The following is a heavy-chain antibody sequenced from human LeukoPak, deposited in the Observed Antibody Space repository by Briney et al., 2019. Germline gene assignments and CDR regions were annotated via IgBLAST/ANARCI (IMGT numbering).Heavy chain of an antibody. J-gene: IGHJ4*02. V-gene: IGHV3-30*03. D-gene: IGHD6-19*01. CDR3: ARAGWGTVAGVFDY. CDR1: GFTFSSYG. CDR2: ISYDGSNK. Sequence: GGSLRLSCAASGFTFSSYGMHWVRQAPGKGLEWVAVISYDGSNKYYADSVKGRFTISRDNSKNTLYLQMNSLRTEDTAVYYCARAGWGTVAGVFDYWGQGTLVTVSS.